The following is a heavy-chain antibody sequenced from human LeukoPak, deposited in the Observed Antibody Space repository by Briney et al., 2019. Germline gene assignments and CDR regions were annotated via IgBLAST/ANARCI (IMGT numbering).Heavy chain of an antibody. D-gene: IGHD3-22*01. V-gene: IGHV3-23*01. J-gene: IGHJ3*02. Sequence: GGSLRLSCAASGFTFSSYAMSWVRQAPGKGMEWVSAISGSGGSTYYADSVKGRFTISRDNSKNTLYLQMNSLRAEDTAVYYCAKVRPKDSSGYYGPTPRDAFDIWGQGTMVTVSS. CDR3: AKVRPKDSSGYYGPTPRDAFDI. CDR1: GFTFSSYA. CDR2: ISGSGGST.